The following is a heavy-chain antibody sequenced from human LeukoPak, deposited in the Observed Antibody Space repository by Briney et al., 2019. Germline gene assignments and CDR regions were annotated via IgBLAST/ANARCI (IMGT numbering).Heavy chain of an antibody. D-gene: IGHD3-3*01. CDR3: AKHLKAGASIFRVVIIPPDGYYYYYYGMDV. CDR1: GLTFSSYA. Sequence: GGSLRLSCAASGLTFSSYAMSWVRQAPGKGLEWVSAISGSGGSTYYADSVKGRFTISRDNSKNTLYLQMNSVRAEDTPVYYCAKHLKAGASIFRVVIIPPDGYYYYYYGMDVWGQGTTVTVSS. J-gene: IGHJ6*02. CDR2: ISGSGGST. V-gene: IGHV3-23*01.